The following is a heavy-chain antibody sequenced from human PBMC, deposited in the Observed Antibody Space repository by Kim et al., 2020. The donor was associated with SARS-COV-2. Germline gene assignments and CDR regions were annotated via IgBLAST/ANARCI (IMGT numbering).Heavy chain of an antibody. V-gene: IGHV3-53*01. CDR3: ARVWGTAMVTDPAGFFDY. Sequence: GGSLRLSCAASGFTVSSNYMSWVRQAPGKGLEWVSVIYSGGSTYYADSVKGRFTISRDNSKNTLYLQMNSLRAEDTAVYYCARVWGTAMVTDPAGFFDYWGQGTLVTVSS. CDR2: IYSGGST. D-gene: IGHD5-18*01. CDR1: GFTVSSNY. J-gene: IGHJ4*02.